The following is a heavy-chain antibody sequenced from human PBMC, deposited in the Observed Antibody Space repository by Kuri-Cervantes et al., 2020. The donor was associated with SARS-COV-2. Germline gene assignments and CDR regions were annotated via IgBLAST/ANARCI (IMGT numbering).Heavy chain of an antibody. CDR3: AGGPAITIFGVLRGRENWFDP. CDR1: RYTFTGYY. CDR2: INPKSGGT. Sequence: ASVKVSCKASRYTFTGYYVHWIRQAPGEGLEWMGWINPKSGGTNYAQEFQGWVTMTRETSISTAYMELSRLRSDDTAVYYCAGGPAITIFGVLRGRENWFDPWGQGTLVTVSS. J-gene: IGHJ5*02. V-gene: IGHV1-2*04. D-gene: IGHD3-3*01.